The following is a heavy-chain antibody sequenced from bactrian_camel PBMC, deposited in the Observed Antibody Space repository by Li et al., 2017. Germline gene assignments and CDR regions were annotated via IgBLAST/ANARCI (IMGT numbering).Heavy chain of an antibody. CDR2: INSGGGST. Sequence: VQLVESGGGLVQPGGSLRLSCAASGFAFRNYDMYWVRQAPGKGLEWVSVINSGGGSTYYADSVKGRFTISRDDAKNTLYLQMNSLKPEDSAMYYCAAAIGCSATWDETGLYNYWGQGTQVTVS. V-gene: IGHV3S40*01. J-gene: IGHJ4*01. CDR3: AAAIGCSATWDETGLYNY. CDR1: GFAFRNYD. D-gene: IGHD2*01.